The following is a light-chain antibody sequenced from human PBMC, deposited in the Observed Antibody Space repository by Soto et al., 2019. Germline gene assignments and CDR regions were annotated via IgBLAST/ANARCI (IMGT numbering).Light chain of an antibody. CDR2: GAS. J-gene: IGKJ4*01. CDR3: QHYNNRPHT. CDR1: QSVSSN. Sequence: EILMTQSPGTLSVSPGERATLSCRASQSVSSNLAWYQQKPGQAPRLLIFGASTRATGIPARFSGSGSGTGFTLTISSLQSEDYAIYYCQHYNNRPHTFGGGTKV. V-gene: IGKV3-15*01.